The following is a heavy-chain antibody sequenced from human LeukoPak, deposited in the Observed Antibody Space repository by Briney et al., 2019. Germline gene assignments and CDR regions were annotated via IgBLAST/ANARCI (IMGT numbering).Heavy chain of an antibody. CDR2: ISYDGSNK. J-gene: IGHJ4*02. CDR1: GFTFSTYG. CDR3: ARGAYYYED. V-gene: IGHV3-30*03. Sequence: GGSLRLSCAASGFTFSTYGMHWVRQAPGKGLEWVAVISYDGSNKYFADSVKGRFTISRDNSKNTLYLQMNSLRAEDTAVYYCARGAYYYEDWGQGTLVTVSS. D-gene: IGHD3-22*01.